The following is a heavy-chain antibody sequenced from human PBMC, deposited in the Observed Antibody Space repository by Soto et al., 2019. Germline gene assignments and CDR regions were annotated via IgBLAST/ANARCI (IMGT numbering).Heavy chain of an antibody. J-gene: IGHJ4*02. CDR2: IYSGGYT. CDR3: ATERGGGGY. CDR1: GFTVSNNY. V-gene: IGHV3-53*01. Sequence: VQLVESGGGLIQPGGSLRLSCAVSGFTVSNNYMSWVRQAPGKGLEGVSVIYSGGYTAYGDSVKGRFTISRDNSKNTLFLEKNAPGPAGTPVSSWATERGGGGYWGQGTLVTVSS. D-gene: IGHD1-1*01.